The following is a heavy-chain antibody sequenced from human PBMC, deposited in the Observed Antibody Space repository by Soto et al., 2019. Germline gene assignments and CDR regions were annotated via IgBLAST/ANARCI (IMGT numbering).Heavy chain of an antibody. CDR2: IYAGGTS. V-gene: IGHV3-66*01. Sequence: EVQLVESGGGLVQPGGSLRLSCAASGFTVRTSYMNWVRQSPGRGLEWLSVIYAGGTSYHADSVKGRFTISRDESRNTVYLQMNSLRAEDTAVYYCVREITSGWNAFDCWGQGTLVTVSS. CDR1: GFTVRTSY. CDR3: VREITSGWNAFDC. J-gene: IGHJ4*02. D-gene: IGHD6-19*01.